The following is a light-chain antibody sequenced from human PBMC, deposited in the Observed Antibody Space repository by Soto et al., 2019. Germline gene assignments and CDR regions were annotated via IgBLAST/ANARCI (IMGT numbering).Light chain of an antibody. CDR2: GAS. V-gene: IGKV3-11*01. CDR1: QNVDSNY. J-gene: IGKJ1*01. CDR3: QQRNNWPGT. Sequence: EIVMTQSPATLSLSPGERATLSCRASQNVDSNYLAWYQQKPGQAPRLLISGASNRATGVPARFSGSGSGTDFTLTIRSLEPEDFAVYYCQQRNNWPGTFGQGTKVDIK.